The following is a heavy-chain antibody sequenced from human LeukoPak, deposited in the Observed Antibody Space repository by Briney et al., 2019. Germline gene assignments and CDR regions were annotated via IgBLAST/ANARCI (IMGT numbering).Heavy chain of an antibody. CDR2: MHLSAST. D-gene: IGHD3-10*01. V-gene: IGHV4-4*07. CDR3: AREIRGVPVYYFDY. J-gene: IGHJ4*02. Sequence: PSETLSLTCTVSGDSISSYYWSWIRQPAGKGLEWIGRMHLSASTYYNPSLKTRVTMSLDTSKNQFSLTLNSVTAADTAVYYCAREIRGVPVYYFDYWGQGSLVTVTS. CDR1: GDSISSYY.